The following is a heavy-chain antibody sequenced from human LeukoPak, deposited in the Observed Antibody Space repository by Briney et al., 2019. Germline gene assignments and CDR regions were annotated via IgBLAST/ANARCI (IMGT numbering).Heavy chain of an antibody. Sequence: PGGSLRLSCAASGFTFSNYVMGWVRQDPGKGLQWVSIINGSGSFTSYADSVKGRLTISRDNSKNTLYLQINSLRAEDTAIYYCAKDVWWSVSWGQGTLVTVSS. V-gene: IGHV3-23*01. CDR3: AKDVWWSVS. CDR1: GFTFSNYV. J-gene: IGHJ5*02. D-gene: IGHD2-8*02. CDR2: INGSGSFT.